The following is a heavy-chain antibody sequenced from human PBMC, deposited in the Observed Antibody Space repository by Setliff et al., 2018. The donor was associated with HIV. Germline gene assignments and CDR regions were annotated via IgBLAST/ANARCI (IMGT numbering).Heavy chain of an antibody. CDR1: GYTFLNYD. D-gene: IGHD3-3*01. J-gene: IGHJ6*02. CDR3: TRGPWGYDFWNGPSPMEV. CDR2: MNPVSGDT. Sequence: GASVKVSCKSLGYTFLNYDIFWVRQATGQGLEWMARMNPVSGDTAFAQKFHGRVTLTRNTSRRTAYMTLNTLKYEDTAVYYCTRGPWGYDFWNGPSPMEVWGQGTSVTVSS. V-gene: IGHV1-8*01.